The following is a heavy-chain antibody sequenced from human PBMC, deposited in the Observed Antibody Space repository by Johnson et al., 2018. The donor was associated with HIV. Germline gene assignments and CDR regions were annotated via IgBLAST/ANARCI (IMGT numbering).Heavy chain of an antibody. CDR3: TRRVAGGTPEDSFDI. CDR2: INSDGSST. Sequence: QLVESGGGLVQPGGSLRLSCAASGFTFSSYWMHWVRQAPGKGLVWVSRINSDGSSTSYADSVKGRFTISRANAKNSLYLQMNSLRAEAPAVYYCTRRVAGGTPEDSFDIWCQGTMVTVSS. CDR1: GFTFSSYW. J-gene: IGHJ3*02. D-gene: IGHD1-26*01. V-gene: IGHV3-74*02.